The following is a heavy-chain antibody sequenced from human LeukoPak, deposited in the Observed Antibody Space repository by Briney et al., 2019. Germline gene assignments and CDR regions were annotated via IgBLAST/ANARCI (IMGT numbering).Heavy chain of an antibody. J-gene: IGHJ6*02. CDR3: ARRSGYGMDV. CDR2: IYYSGST. CDR1: GGSISSYS. Sequence: SETLSLTCTVYGGSISSYSWSWSRQPPGKGLEWIGYIYYSGSTNYNPSLKSRVTISVDTSKNQFSLKLSSVTAADTAVYYCARRSGYGMDVWGQGTTFTVSS. V-gene: IGHV4-59*01. D-gene: IGHD1-26*01.